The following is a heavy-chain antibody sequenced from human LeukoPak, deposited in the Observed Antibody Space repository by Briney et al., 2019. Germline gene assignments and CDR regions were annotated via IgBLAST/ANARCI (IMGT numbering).Heavy chain of an antibody. CDR3: AKAPARYYCSSTSCYPFDY. J-gene: IGHJ4*02. CDR1: GFTFSSYA. CDR2: ISGSGGST. V-gene: IGHV3-23*01. Sequence: PGASLRLSCAASGFTFSSYAMSWVRQAPWKGLEWVSAISGSGGSTYYADSVKGRFTISRDNSKNTLYLQMNSLRAEDTAVYYCAKAPARYYCSSTSCYPFDYWGQGTLVTVSS. D-gene: IGHD2-2*01.